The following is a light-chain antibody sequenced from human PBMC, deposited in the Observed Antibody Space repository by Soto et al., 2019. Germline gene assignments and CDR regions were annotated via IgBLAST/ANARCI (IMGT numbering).Light chain of an antibody. CDR2: EVS. V-gene: IGLV2-14*01. J-gene: IGLJ2*01. Sequence: QSALTQPASVSGSPGQPITISCTGTSSDVGGYDYVSWYQHFPGKAPKLIIYEVSNRPSGVSNRFSGSKSGNTASLTISGLQAEDEADYYCSSYTSSITVDVVFGGGTKVTVL. CDR1: SSDVGGYDY. CDR3: SSYTSSITVDVV.